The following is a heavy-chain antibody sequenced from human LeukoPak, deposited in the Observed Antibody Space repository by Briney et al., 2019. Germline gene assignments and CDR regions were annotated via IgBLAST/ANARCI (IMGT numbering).Heavy chain of an antibody. CDR2: IYTSGST. J-gene: IGHJ4*02. Sequence: PSETLSLTCTVSGGSISSNYWSWIRQPAGKGLEWIGRIYTSGSTNYNPSLKSRVTMSVDTSKDQFSLKLSSVTAADTAVYYCARVVGYYDSSGYIDSWGQGTLVTVSS. V-gene: IGHV4-4*07. CDR3: ARVVGYYDSSGYIDS. D-gene: IGHD3-22*01. CDR1: GGSISSNY.